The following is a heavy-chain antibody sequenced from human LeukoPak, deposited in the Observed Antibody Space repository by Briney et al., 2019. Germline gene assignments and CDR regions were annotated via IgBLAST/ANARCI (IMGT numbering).Heavy chain of an antibody. J-gene: IGHJ4*02. D-gene: IGHD3-22*01. V-gene: IGHV4-59*01. CDR1: GGSISSYY. Sequence: SETLSLTCTVSGGSISSYYWSWIRQPPGKGLEWIGFIFYSGTTNYNPSLKSRVTISVDTSKNQFSLKLSSVTAADTAVYYCATGPSNYYDIVFLSYWGQGTLVTVSS. CDR3: ATGPSNYYDIVFLSY. CDR2: IFYSGTT.